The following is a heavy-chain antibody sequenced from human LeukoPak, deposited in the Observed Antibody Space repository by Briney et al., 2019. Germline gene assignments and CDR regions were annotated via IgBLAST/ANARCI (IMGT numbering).Heavy chain of an antibody. D-gene: IGHD2-21*02. Sequence: GRALRLSCAASGFIFSSYGMHWARQAPGKGLEWVAVIWFDGSKKYYADSVKGRITISRDDSKNTLYLQMNSLRAEDTAVYYCARDGCGGDCYLADYWGQGTLVTVSS. CDR2: IWFDGSKK. V-gene: IGHV3-33*01. J-gene: IGHJ4*02. CDR3: ARDGCGGDCYLADY. CDR1: GFIFSSYG.